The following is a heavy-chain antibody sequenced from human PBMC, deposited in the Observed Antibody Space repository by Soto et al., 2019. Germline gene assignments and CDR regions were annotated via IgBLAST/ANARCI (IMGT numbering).Heavy chain of an antibody. J-gene: IGHJ6*02. V-gene: IGHV1-69*08. CDR2: IIPILGIA. CDR1: GGTFSSYT. Sequence: QVQLVQSGAEVKKPGSSVKVSCKASGGTFSSYTISWVRQAPGQGLEWMGRIIPILGIANYAQKFQGRVTXXXDKSTSTAYMXXSXLXXEDTAVYYCAREAHCSSTSCYAGGIFSHYYYGMDVWGQGTTVTVSS. CDR3: AREAHCSSTSCYAGGIFSHYYYGMDV. D-gene: IGHD2-2*01.